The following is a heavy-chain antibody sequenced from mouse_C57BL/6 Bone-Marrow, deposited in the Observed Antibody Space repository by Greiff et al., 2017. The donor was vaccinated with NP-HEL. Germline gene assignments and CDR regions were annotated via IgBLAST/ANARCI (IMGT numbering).Heavy chain of an antibody. Sequence: EVKLVESGGGLVQPGGSLKLSCAASGFTFSDYGMAWVRQAPRQGPEWVAFISNLADSIYYADTVTGRFTFSVENAKNTLCLEMTRLRSEDTAMYYCAKQGKLRSSMDYWGQGTSVTVSS. D-gene: IGHD1-1*01. J-gene: IGHJ4*01. CDR3: AKQGKLRSSMDY. CDR2: ISNLADSI. V-gene: IGHV5-15*01. CDR1: GFTFSDYG.